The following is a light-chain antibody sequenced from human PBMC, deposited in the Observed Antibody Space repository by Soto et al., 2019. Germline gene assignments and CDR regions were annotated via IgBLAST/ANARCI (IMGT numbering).Light chain of an antibody. CDR2: AAS. V-gene: IGKV1-9*01. CDR1: QGISSY. J-gene: IGKJ5*01. Sequence: IQLTQSPSSLSASVGDRVTITCRASQGISSYLAWYQQKPGKAPKLLIYAASTFQSGVPSRFSGSGSGTDFTLTISSLQTEDFATYYCQQLNRYPPITFGQGTRLEIK. CDR3: QQLNRYPPIT.